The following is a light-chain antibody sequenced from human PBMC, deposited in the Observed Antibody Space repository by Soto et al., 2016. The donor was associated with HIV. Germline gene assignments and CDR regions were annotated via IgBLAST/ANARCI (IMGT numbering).Light chain of an antibody. CDR3: QQYSYYPLT. V-gene: IGKV1-8*01. J-gene: IGKJ2*01. CDR1: DTINTD. CDR2: GSS. Sequence: AIRMTQSPSSLSASTCDRVTLICRATDTINTDLAWYQQKPGRAPELLIYGSSILQSGVPSRFSGNGSGTEFTLTISCLQSGDFATYFCQQYSYYPLTFGQGTRLEIK.